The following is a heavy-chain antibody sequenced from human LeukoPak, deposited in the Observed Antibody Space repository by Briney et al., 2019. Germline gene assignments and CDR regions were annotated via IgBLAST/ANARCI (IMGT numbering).Heavy chain of an antibody. CDR2: IRHDGSIK. CDR3: AKDSLADIEY. J-gene: IGHJ4*02. Sequence: GGSLRLPCAASGFIFSTYGMYWVRQAPGKGLEWVAFIRHDGSIKNYADSVKGRSTISRDNSKNTLYLQMNSLRAEDTAVYYCAKDSLADIEYWGQGTLVTVSS. V-gene: IGHV3-30*02. CDR1: GFIFSTYG. D-gene: IGHD3-16*01.